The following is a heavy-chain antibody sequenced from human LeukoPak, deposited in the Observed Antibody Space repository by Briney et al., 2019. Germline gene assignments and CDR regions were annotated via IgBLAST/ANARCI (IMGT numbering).Heavy chain of an antibody. D-gene: IGHD6-13*01. CDR2: SHQSAST. Sequence: SETLSLTCAVSGYSISSDYYWGWIRQPPGKGLEWIGSSHQSASTYYNPSLKSRVTISVDTSKNQFSLKVSSVTAADTAVYYCARLQQDRGSTWYAEYYYYIDVWGKGTRSPSP. CDR1: GYSISSDYY. CDR3: ARLQQDRGSTWYAEYYYYIDV. V-gene: IGHV4-38-2*01. J-gene: IGHJ6*03.